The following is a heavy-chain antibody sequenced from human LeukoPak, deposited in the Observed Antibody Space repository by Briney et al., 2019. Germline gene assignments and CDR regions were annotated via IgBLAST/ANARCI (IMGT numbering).Heavy chain of an antibody. Sequence: RPGGSLRLSCAASGFTFDDYGMSWVRQAPGKGLEWVSGINWNGGSTGYADSVKGRFTISRDNAKNSLYLQMNSLKGDDTAVYYCAKDSAFYYIDVWGKGTTVIISS. V-gene: IGHV3-20*04. CDR2: INWNGGST. D-gene: IGHD3-10*01. CDR1: GFTFDDYG. J-gene: IGHJ6*03. CDR3: AKDSAFYYIDV.